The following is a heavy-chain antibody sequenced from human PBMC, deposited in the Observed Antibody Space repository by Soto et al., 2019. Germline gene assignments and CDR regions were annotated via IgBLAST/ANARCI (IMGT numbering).Heavy chain of an antibody. CDR3: ARRTISGYWYFDL. D-gene: IGHD1-7*01. V-gene: IGHV3-23*01. CDR1: GFTFSSYA. CDR2: ISGSGGST. J-gene: IGHJ2*01. Sequence: EVQLLESGGGLVQPGGSLRLSCAASGFTFSSYAMSWVRQAPGKGLEWVSAISGSGGSTYYADSVKGRFTIFRDNSKNTLYLQMNSLRAEDTAVYYCARRTISGYWYFDLWGRGTLVTVSS.